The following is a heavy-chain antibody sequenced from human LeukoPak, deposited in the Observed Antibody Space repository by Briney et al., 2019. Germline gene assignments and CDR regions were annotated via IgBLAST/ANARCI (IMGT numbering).Heavy chain of an antibody. CDR3: ASFNLGNWFDP. D-gene: IGHD3-10*01. V-gene: IGHV4-59*01. CDR1: GGSISSYY. J-gene: IGHJ5*02. Sequence: PSETLSLTCTVSGGSISSYYWSWIRQPPGKGLEWIGYIYYSGSTNYNPSLKSRVTISVDTSKNQFSLKPSSVTAADTAVYYCASFNLGNWFDPWGQGTLVTVSS. CDR2: IYYSGST.